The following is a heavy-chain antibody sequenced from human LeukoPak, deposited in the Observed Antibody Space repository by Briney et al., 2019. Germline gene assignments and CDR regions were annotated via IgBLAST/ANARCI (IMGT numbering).Heavy chain of an antibody. Sequence: SVKVSCKASGGTFSSYAISWVRQAPGQGLEWMGGIIPIFGTANYAQKFQGRVTITADKSTSTAYMELSSLRSEDTAVYYCARLYKMVRGVTSWFDPWGQGTLVTVSS. J-gene: IGHJ5*02. CDR1: GGTFSSYA. V-gene: IGHV1-69*06. CDR2: IIPIFGTA. CDR3: ARLYKMVRGVTSWFDP. D-gene: IGHD3-10*01.